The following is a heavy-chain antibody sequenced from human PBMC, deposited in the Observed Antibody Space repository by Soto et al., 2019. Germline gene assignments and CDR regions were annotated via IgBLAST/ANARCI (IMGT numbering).Heavy chain of an antibody. CDR2: INPNSGGT. V-gene: IGHV1-2*02. CDR3: ARARSLRLFDY. D-gene: IGHD3-10*01. CDR1: GYTFTGYY. J-gene: IGHJ4*02. Sequence: ASVKVSCKASGYTFTGYYMHWVRQAPGQGLEWMGWINPNSGGTNYEQKFQGRVTMTRDTSISTAYMELSRLRSDDTAVYYCARARSLRLFDYWGKGTLVTVSS.